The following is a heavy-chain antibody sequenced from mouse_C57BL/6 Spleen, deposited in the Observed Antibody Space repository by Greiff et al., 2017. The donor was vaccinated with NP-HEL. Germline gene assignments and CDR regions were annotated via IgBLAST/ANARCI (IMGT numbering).Heavy chain of an antibody. CDR2: ISSGGSYT. V-gene: IGHV5-6*01. CDR1: GFTFSSYG. Sequence: EVKLMESGGDLVKPGGSLKLSCAASGFTFSSYGMSWVRQTPDKRLEWVATISSGGSYTYYPDSVKGRFTISRDNAKNTLYLQMSSLKSEDTAMYYCASLITTVVATGYFDYWGQGTTLTVSS. CDR3: ASLITTVVATGYFDY. J-gene: IGHJ2*01. D-gene: IGHD1-1*01.